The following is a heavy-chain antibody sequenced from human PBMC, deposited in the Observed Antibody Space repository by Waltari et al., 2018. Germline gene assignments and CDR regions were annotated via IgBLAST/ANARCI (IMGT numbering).Heavy chain of an antibody. CDR2: MSGTGGKT. V-gene: IGHV3-23*01. CDR3: ARIPHYDTTASDVFDF. Sequence: EVQLSESGGGLVQAGGSLRLSCVASGFTYRDYDMSWVRTGLGKGYECVASMSGTGGKTSYPDSVKGRFTISRDDSKSTLYLQLTSLRADDTAVYFCARIPHYDTTASDVFDFWGQGTKVTVSS. CDR1: GFTYRDYD. J-gene: IGHJ3*01. D-gene: IGHD3-22*01.